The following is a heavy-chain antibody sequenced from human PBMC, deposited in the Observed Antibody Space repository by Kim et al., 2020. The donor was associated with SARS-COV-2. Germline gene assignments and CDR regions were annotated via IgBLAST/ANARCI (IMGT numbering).Heavy chain of an antibody. D-gene: IGHD5-12*01. J-gene: IGHJ4*02. CDR3: AKGGGLYSSWYYFDY. V-gene: IGHV3-30*02. Sequence: DSVKGRFTVSRDNSKNTLYLQMNTLRVEDTAVYYCAKGGGLYSSWYYFDYWGQGALVTVSS.